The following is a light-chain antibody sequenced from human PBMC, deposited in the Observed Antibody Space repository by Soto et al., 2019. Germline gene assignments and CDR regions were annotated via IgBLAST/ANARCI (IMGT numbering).Light chain of an antibody. J-gene: IGLJ1*01. V-gene: IGLV1-44*01. CDR3: AAWDDSLKTYV. CDR2: SNN. Sequence: QSVLTQPTSASGIPGQRVTMSCSGSSFNIGTNNVNWYQQLPGTAHKLLIYSNNQRPSGVPDRFSGSKSGTSASLAISGLQYGDDADYYCAAWDDSLKTYVLGIWTK. CDR1: SFNIGTNN.